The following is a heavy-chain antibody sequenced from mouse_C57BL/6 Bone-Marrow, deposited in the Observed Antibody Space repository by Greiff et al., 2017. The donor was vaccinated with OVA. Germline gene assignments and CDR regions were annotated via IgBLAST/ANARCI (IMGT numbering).Heavy chain of an antibody. CDR1: GYSITSGYY. D-gene: IGHD3-2*02. CDR3: AFRQLRLPWFAY. V-gene: IGHV3-6*01. J-gene: IGHJ3*01. CDR2: ISYDGSN. Sequence: DVKLVESGPGLVKPSQSLSLTCSVTGYSITSGYYWNWIRQFPGNKLEWMGYISYDGSNNYNPSLKNRISITRDTSKNQFFLKLNSVTTEDTATYYCAFRQLRLPWFAYWGQGTLVTVSA.